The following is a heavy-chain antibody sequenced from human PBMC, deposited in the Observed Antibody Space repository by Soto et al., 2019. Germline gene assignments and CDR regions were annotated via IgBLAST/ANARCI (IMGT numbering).Heavy chain of an antibody. J-gene: IGHJ6*02. CDR1: GDSVSSNSAA. CDR3: ARRQGRESYGXYYYYGMDV. CDR2: TYYRSKWYN. Sequence: SQTLSLTCAISGDSVSSNSAAWNWIRQSPSRGLEWLGRTYYRSKWYNDYAVSVKSRITINPDTSKNQFSLQLNSVTPEDTAVYYCARRQGRESYGXYYYYGMDVWGQGTTVTVSS. V-gene: IGHV6-1*01. D-gene: IGHD4-17*01.